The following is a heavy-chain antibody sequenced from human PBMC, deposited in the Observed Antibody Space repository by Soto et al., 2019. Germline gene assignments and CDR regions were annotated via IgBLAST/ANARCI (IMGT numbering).Heavy chain of an antibody. J-gene: IGHJ6*02. CDR2: ISSSGSTI. Sequence: GGSLRLSCAASGFTFSDYYMSWIRQAPGKGLEWVSYISSSGSTIYYADSVKGRFTISRDNAKNSLYLQMNSLRAEDTAVYYCARVVTWDYDILTGYYGMDVWGQGTTVTVS. D-gene: IGHD3-9*01. CDR3: ARVVTWDYDILTGYYGMDV. CDR1: GFTFSDYY. V-gene: IGHV3-11*01.